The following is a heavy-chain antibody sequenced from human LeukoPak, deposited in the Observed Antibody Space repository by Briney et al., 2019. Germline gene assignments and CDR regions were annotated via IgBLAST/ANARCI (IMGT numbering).Heavy chain of an antibody. CDR2: INHSGST. V-gene: IGHV4-34*01. Sequence: PSETLSLTCAVYGGSFSGYYWSWIRQPPGKGLEWIGEINHSGSTNYNPSLKSRVTISVDTSKNLFSLKLSSVTAADTAVYYCARDRGRGKSWFDPWGQGTLVTVSS. D-gene: IGHD3-16*01. CDR1: GGSFSGYY. CDR3: ARDRGRGKSWFDP. J-gene: IGHJ5*02.